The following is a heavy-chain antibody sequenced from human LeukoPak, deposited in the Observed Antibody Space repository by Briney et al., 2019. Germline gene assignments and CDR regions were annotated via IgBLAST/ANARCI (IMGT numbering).Heavy chain of an antibody. V-gene: IGHV3-7*01. CDR2: IKQDGSEQ. CDR3: ARDPGVVVPLAFDI. Sequence: GGSLRLSCAATGFTFSIYWMSWVRQAPGKGLEWVANIKQDGSEQYYVDSVKGRFTISRDNAKNSLYLQMNSLRAEDTAVYYCARDPGVVVPLAFDIWGQGTMVTVSS. CDR1: GFTFSIYW. D-gene: IGHD3-22*01. J-gene: IGHJ3*02.